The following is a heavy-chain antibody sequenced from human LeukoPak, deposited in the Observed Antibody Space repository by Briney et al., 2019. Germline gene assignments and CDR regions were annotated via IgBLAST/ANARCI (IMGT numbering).Heavy chain of an antibody. CDR2: ISGSGGST. D-gene: IGHD3-3*01. CDR3: AKNEKMTIFGVAIPHNWFDP. CDR1: GFTFSSYA. V-gene: IGHV3-23*01. J-gene: IGHJ5*02. Sequence: PGGSLRPSCAASGFTFSSYAMSWVRQAPGKGLEWVSAISGSGGSTYYADSVKGRFTISRDNSKNTLYLQMNSLRAEDTAVYYCAKNEKMTIFGVAIPHNWFDPWGQGTLVTVSS.